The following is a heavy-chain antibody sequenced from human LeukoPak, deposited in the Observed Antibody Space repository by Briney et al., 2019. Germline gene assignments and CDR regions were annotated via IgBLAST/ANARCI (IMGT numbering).Heavy chain of an antibody. Sequence: SETLSLTCTVSGGSISSSSYYWGWIRQPPGKGLEWIGSIYYSGSTYYNPSLKSRVTISVDTSKNQFSLKLSSVTAADTAVYYCANGGYSYGHPDYWGQGTLVTVSS. CDR2: IYYSGST. V-gene: IGHV4-39*07. CDR1: GGSISSSSYY. D-gene: IGHD5-18*01. J-gene: IGHJ4*02. CDR3: ANGGYSYGHPDY.